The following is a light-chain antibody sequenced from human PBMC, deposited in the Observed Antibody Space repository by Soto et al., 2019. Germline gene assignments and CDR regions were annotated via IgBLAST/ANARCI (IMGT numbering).Light chain of an antibody. J-gene: IGKJ2*01. CDR3: QQYDDWPYT. CDR2: GAS. Sequence: EIVITQSPATLSVYPGERATLSCRASQSVSSNLAWYQQKPGQAPRLLIYGASTRSTGNPARFSGSGSGTEFTLTISSLQSEEFAVYYCQQYDDWPYTFGEGTKLEV. V-gene: IGKV3-15*01. CDR1: QSVSSN.